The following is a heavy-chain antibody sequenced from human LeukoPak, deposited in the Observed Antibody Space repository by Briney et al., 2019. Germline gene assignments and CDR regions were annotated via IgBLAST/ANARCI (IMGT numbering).Heavy chain of an antibody. J-gene: IGHJ4*02. V-gene: IGHV3-11*04. Sequence: RGSLRLSCAASGFTFSDYYMSWIRQAPGKGLEGIAYISGGGDTIKYADFVEGRFTISRDNAKRSVYLEMNRLTDENTAVYFCTRAVAMAIWSQGTLVTVSS. CDR3: TRAVAMAI. D-gene: IGHD4-23*01. CDR1: GFTFSDYY. CDR2: ISGGGDTI.